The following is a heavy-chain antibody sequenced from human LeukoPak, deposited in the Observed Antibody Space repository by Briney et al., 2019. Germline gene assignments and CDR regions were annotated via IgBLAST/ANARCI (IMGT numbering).Heavy chain of an antibody. CDR3: ARDPGTTQTLHDASDI. CDR2: ITGSGGTK. D-gene: IGHD1-7*01. V-gene: IGHV3-20*04. Sequence: GGSLRLSCVASKFTFDKYGMSWVRQAPGKGLEWVSGITGSGGTKYYADSVKGRFTISRDNARNSLYLQMDSLRAEDTAVYYCARDPGTTQTLHDASDIWGQGTMVTVSS. CDR1: KFTFDKYG. J-gene: IGHJ3*02.